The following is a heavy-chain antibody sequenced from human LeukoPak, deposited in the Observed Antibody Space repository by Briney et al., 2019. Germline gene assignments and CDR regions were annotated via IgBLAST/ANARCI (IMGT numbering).Heavy chain of an antibody. CDR3: ARAGQISTGAYFDY. V-gene: IGHV1-69*08. Sequence: SSVKVSCKXSGGTFATYSYSWVRQAPGQGLERMGRIIPVLDKTNYAQKFQGRVTITADKTTNTAYMELSSLRSEDTAVYYCARAGQISTGAYFDYWGQGTLVTVSS. J-gene: IGHJ4*02. D-gene: IGHD3-10*01. CDR2: IIPVLDKT. CDR1: GGTFATYS.